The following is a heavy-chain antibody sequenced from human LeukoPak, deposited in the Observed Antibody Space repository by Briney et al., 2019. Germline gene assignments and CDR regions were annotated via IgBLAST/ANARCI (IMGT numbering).Heavy chain of an antibody. CDR3: AREPIAAGGSFDP. V-gene: IGHV1-2*02. J-gene: IGHJ5*02. CDR1: GYTFTGYY. CDR2: INPNSGGT. Sequence: ASVKVSCKASGYTFTGYYMHWVRQAPGQGLEWMGWINPNSGGTNYAQKFQGRVTMTRDTSISTAYMELSRLRSDDTAVYCCAREPIAAGGSFDPWGQGTLVTVSS. D-gene: IGHD6-13*01.